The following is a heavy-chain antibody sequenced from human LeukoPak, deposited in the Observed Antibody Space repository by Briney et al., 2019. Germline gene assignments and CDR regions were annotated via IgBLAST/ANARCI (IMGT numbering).Heavy chain of an antibody. CDR1: GGSFSGYY. D-gene: IGHD3-3*01. Sequence: SETLSLTCAVYGGSFSGYYWSWIRQPPGKGLEWIGEINHSGSTNYNPSLKSRVTISVDTSKNQFSLKLSSVTAADTAVYYCAVGIPRLRFARPGPHFDYWGQGTLVTVSS. J-gene: IGHJ4*02. V-gene: IGHV4-34*01. CDR2: INHSGST. CDR3: AVGIPRLRFARPGPHFDY.